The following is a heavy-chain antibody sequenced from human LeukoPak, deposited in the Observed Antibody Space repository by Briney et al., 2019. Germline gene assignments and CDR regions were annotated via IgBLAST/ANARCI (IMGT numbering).Heavy chain of an antibody. V-gene: IGHV4-38-2*02. D-gene: IGHD5-18*01. Sequence: SETLSLTCTVSGYSLSSRYNWGWIRPPPGKGLGWVGSIDHSVSTYYNPSIKGRVTISADTSTNPFSLKLSSVTKTDPAVYFCARRVYSYGRWGQGTLVTVSS. CDR1: GYSLSSRYN. CDR3: ARRVYSYGR. J-gene: IGHJ4*02. CDR2: IDHSVST.